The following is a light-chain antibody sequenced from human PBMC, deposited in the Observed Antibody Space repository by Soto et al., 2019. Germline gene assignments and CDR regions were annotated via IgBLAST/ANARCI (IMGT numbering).Light chain of an antibody. CDR1: SSNIGSNT. J-gene: IGLJ1*01. V-gene: IGLV1-44*01. CDR2: SNN. Sequence: QSVLTQPPSASGTPGQRVTISCSGSSSNIGSNTVNWYQQLPGTAPKLLIYSNNQRPSGVPDRFSDSKSGTSASLAISGHQSEDEADYYCAAWDDSLNGYVFGTGTKVTVL. CDR3: AAWDDSLNGYV.